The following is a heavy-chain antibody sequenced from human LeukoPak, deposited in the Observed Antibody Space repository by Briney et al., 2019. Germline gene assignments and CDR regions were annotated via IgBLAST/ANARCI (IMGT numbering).Heavy chain of an antibody. Sequence: GGSLRLSCVASDFTFSSYTMIWVRQAPGKALEWVSVIGTRGDGIHYADSVKGRFTISRDDSRNTLYLQMNSLRAEDTAVYYCARDPNWGSGYWGQGTLVTVSS. CDR2: IGTRGDGI. D-gene: IGHD7-27*01. CDR1: DFTFSSYT. V-gene: IGHV3-23*01. CDR3: ARDPNWGSGY. J-gene: IGHJ4*02.